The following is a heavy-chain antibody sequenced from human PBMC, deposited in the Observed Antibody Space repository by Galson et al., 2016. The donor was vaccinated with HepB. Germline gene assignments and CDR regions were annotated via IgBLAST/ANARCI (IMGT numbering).Heavy chain of an antibody. J-gene: IGHJ4*02. D-gene: IGHD2-2*01. CDR1: GFTFSSYG. V-gene: IGHV3-30*03. CDR2: ISSDGSNK. Sequence: SLRLSCAASGFTFSSYGMHWVRQAPGKGLEWVAVISSDGSNKYYADSVKGRFTTSRDNPKNTLYLQMNSLRAEDTAVYYCASDCSSTTCYGDFDYWGQGTLVTVSS. CDR3: ASDCSSTTCYGDFDY.